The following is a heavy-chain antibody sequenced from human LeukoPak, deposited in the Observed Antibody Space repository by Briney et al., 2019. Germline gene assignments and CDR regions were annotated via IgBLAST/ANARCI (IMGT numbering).Heavy chain of an antibody. D-gene: IGHD2-15*01. CDR2: IRYDGSNK. CDR3: AKDKVGYCSGGSCYFYHYYMDV. J-gene: IGHJ6*03. V-gene: IGHV3-30*02. CDR1: GFTFSNYG. Sequence: GGSLRLSCAASGFTFSNYGMHWVRQAPGKGLEWLAFIRYDGSNKYYADSVKGRFTISIDNSENTLYLQMNSLRAEDTAVYYCAKDKVGYCSGGSCYFYHYYMDVWGKGTTVTISS.